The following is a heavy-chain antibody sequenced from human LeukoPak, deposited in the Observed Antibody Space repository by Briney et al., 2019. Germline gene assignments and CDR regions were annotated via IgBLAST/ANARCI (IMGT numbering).Heavy chain of an antibody. CDR3: AREDTAMVVPFDY. D-gene: IGHD5-18*01. CDR1: GYTFTSYA. Sequence: AASVKVSCKASGYTFTSYAMHWVRQAPGQRLEWMGWINAGNGNTKYSQKFQGRVTITRDTSASTAYMELSSLRSEDTAVYYCAREDTAMVVPFDYWGQGTLDTVSS. J-gene: IGHJ4*02. V-gene: IGHV1-3*01. CDR2: INAGNGNT.